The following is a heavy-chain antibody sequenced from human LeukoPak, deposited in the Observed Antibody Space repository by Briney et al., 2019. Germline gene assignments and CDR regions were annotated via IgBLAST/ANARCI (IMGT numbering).Heavy chain of an antibody. V-gene: IGHV4-59*01. CDR3: ARVTGYMIEDYFDY. J-gene: IGHJ4*02. D-gene: IGHD3-22*01. CDR2: IYYSGST. CDR1: GGSISSYY. Sequence: PSETLSLTCTVSGGSISSYYWSWIRQPPGKGLEWIGYIYYSGSTNYNPSLKSRVTISVDTSKNQFSLRLSSVTAADTAVYYCARVTGYMIEDYFDYWGQGTLVTVSS.